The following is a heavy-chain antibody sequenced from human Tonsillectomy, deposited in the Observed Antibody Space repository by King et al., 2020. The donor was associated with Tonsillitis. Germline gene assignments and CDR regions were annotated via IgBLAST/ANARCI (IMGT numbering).Heavy chain of an antibody. CDR3: ARVYNSGWFLGFDY. CDR2: IYYSGST. CDR1: GGSIGTYF. V-gene: IGHV4-59*01. J-gene: IGHJ4*02. D-gene: IGHD6-19*01. Sequence: VQLQESGPGLVQPSETLSLTCGVSGGSIGTYFWSWIRQPPGKGLEWIGYIYYSGSTTYNPTLKSRVAISVDTSKNQFSLRLSSVTAADTAVYYCARVYNSGWFLGFDYWGQGSLVTVSS.